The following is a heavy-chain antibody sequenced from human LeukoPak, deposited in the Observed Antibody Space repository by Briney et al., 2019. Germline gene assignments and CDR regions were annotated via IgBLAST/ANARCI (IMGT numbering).Heavy chain of an antibody. CDR2: INHSGST. D-gene: IGHD6-13*01. CDR1: GGSFTGYY. Sequence: PSETLSLTCAVYGGSFTGYYWSWIRQPPGKGLEWIGEINHSGSTNYNPSLKSRVTISVDTSKNQFSLKLSSATAADTAVYYCARRAAAGLSRWGKGTTVTASS. V-gene: IGHV4-34*01. J-gene: IGHJ6*04. CDR3: ARRAAAGLSR.